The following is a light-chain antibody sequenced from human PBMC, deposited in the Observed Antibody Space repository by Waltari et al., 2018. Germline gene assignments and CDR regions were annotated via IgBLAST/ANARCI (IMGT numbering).Light chain of an antibody. CDR2: QDS. J-gene: IGLJ2*01. Sequence: SYELTQPPSVSVSPGQTARITCSGDALPKQYAYWYQQKPGQAPVLVIYQDSERPSGIPERFSGSSSGTTVTLTISGVQAEDEADYYCQSADSSGTYHVVFGGGTKLTVL. CDR1: ALPKQY. CDR3: QSADSSGTYHVV. V-gene: IGLV3-25*03.